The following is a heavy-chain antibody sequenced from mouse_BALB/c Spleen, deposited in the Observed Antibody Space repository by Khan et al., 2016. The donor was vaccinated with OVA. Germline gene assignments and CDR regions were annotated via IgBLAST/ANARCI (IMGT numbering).Heavy chain of an antibody. Sequence: EVKLEESGPGLVKPSQSLSLTCTVTGYSITSDYAWNWIRQFPRNKLEWMGYISYSGSTNYNPSLKSRISITRDTSKNQFFLQLNSVTTEDTATYYCARDGSRYNYAMDYWGQGTSVTVSS. CDR1: GYSITSDYA. J-gene: IGHJ4*01. CDR2: ISYSGST. V-gene: IGHV3-2*02. CDR3: ARDGSRYNYAMDY. D-gene: IGHD2-3*01.